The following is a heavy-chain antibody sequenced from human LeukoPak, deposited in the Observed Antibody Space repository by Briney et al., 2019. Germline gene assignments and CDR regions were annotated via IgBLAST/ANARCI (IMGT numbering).Heavy chain of an antibody. CDR3: AKNGEQFDY. CDR1: GFTFTNNW. V-gene: IGHV3-7*02. D-gene: IGHD4-17*01. CDR2: INQGGSER. Sequence: GGSLRLSCASSGFTFTNNWMSWVRQAPGKGLEWVANINQGGSERHYVDSVKGRFTISRDNAKNSPYLQMNSLRAEDTAVYYCAKNGEQFDYWGQGTLVTVSS. J-gene: IGHJ4*02.